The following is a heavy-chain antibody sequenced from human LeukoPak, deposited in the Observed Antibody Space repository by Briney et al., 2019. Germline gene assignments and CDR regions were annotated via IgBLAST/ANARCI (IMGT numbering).Heavy chain of an antibody. CDR3: ARSGSYSFWFDP. Sequence: SETLSLTCTVSGGSISSSSYYWGWIRQPPGKGLEWIGSIYYSGSTYYNPSLKSRVTISVDTSKNQFSLKLSSVTAADTAVYYCARSGSYSFWFDPWGQGTLVTVSS. CDR2: IYYSGST. J-gene: IGHJ5*02. CDR1: GGSISSSSYY. D-gene: IGHD1-26*01. V-gene: IGHV4-39*01.